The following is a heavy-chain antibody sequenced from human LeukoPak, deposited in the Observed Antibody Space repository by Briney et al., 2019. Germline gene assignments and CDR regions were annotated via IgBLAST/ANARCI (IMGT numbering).Heavy chain of an antibody. D-gene: IGHD6-19*01. J-gene: IGHJ5*02. CDR2: ISAYNGNT. V-gene: IGHV1-18*01. Sequence: GASVKVSCKASGYTFTSYDISWVRQAPGQGLEWMGWISAYNGNTNYAQKLQGRVTMTTDTSTSTAYMELRSLRSNDTAVYYCAKAGGLAVDGTRVWFVPWGEGTLVTVSS. CDR3: AKAGGLAVDGTRVWFVP. CDR1: GYTFTSYD.